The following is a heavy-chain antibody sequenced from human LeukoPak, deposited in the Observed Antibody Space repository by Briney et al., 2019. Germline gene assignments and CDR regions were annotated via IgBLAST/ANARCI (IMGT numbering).Heavy chain of an antibody. D-gene: IGHD1-26*01. Sequence: GGSLRLSCAASGFTFSSYEMNWVRQAPGKGLEWVSYISSSGSTIYYAASVKGRFTITRDNAKNLLYLQMNSLRAEDTAVYYCARDPYSGTYGDTYYYYMDVWGKGTTVTISS. CDR1: GFTFSSYE. V-gene: IGHV3-48*03. CDR3: ARDPYSGTYGDTYYYYMDV. CDR2: ISSSGSTI. J-gene: IGHJ6*03.